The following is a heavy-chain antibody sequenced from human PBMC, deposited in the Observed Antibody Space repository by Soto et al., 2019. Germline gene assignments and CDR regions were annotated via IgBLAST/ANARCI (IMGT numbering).Heavy chain of an antibody. CDR3: ARETGDASVGGSYRICYGMAF. J-gene: IGHJ6*02. Sequence: WGSLRLSCAASGLTFISYAMTLFCQAHGKGLEWVSSIHAGSGNRYYADSVKGRFTISRDNSKNTLYLQMNSLRAEDTAVYYCARETGDASVGGSYRICYGMAFWGQGTTVTVTS. CDR2: IHAGSGNR. V-gene: IGHV3-23*01. D-gene: IGHD3-16*02. CDR1: GLTFISYA.